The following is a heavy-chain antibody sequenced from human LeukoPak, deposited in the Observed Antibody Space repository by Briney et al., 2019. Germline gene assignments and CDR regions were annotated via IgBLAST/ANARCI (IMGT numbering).Heavy chain of an antibody. V-gene: IGHV4-61*01. CDR1: GGSLSSDTYY. Sequence: PSETLSLTCTVSGGSLSSDTYYWSWIRQPPGKGLEWIGYSYYSGSTNYNPSLQSRVTISVDTSKNQFSLKLSSVTAADTAVYYCARDHGLPWGQGTLVTVSS. J-gene: IGHJ5*02. CDR2: SYYSGST. CDR3: ARDHGLP.